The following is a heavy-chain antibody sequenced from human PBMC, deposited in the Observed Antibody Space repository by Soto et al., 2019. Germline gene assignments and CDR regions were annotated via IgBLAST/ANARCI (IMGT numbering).Heavy chain of an antibody. CDR3: TRDTVTSLTPYQGFYYYGMEV. CDR1: GFPFSSYT. V-gene: IGHV3-30*09. J-gene: IGHJ6*02. CDR2: SSLDGSSN. Sequence: WGSLRLPCTASGFPFSSYTMHWLRQAPGKGLEWVGISSLDGSSNSYADWLKGRIVISRDNSKDSLYLQMDTLRPDDTAIYYCTRDTVTSLTPYQGFYYYGMEVWGQGTTVTVSS. D-gene: IGHD2-2*01.